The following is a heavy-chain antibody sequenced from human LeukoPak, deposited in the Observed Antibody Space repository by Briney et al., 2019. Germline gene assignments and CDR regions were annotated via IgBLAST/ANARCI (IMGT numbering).Heavy chain of an antibody. D-gene: IGHD3-22*01. CDR2: ITWDGGST. Sequence: GGSLRLSCAASGFTFDDYAMHWVRQASGKGLEWVSHITWDGGSTHYADSVKGRFTISRDNAKNSLYLQMNSLRAEDTAVYYCARDHHRRLYDSQARDTFDIWGQGTMVTVSS. CDR1: GFTFDDYA. V-gene: IGHV3-43D*03. J-gene: IGHJ3*02. CDR3: ARDHHRRLYDSQARDTFDI.